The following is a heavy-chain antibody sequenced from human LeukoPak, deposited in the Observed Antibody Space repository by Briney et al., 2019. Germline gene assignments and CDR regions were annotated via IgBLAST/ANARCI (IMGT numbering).Heavy chain of an antibody. CDR3: ARDLYGDYGMDV. CDR1: GFTFSSYS. D-gene: IGHD4-17*01. CDR2: ISSSSNYI. Sequence: GGSLRLSCAASGFTFSSYSMNWVRQAPGKGLEWVSSISSSSNYIYCADSLKGRFTISRDNAKLSLYLQMNSLRAEDTAVYYCARDLYGDYGMDVWGQGTTVTVSS. J-gene: IGHJ6*02. V-gene: IGHV3-21*01.